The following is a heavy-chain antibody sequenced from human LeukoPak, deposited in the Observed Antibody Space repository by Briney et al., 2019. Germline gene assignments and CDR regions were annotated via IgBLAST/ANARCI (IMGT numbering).Heavy chain of an antibody. CDR2: IKQDGSEK. J-gene: IGHJ4*02. CDR1: GFTFSRYW. Sequence: QPGGSLRLSCAASGFTFSRYWMNWVRQAPGKGLEWVANIKQDGSEKYYVESVKGQFTISRDNAKNSLYLQMNSLRGEDTAVYYCTRTDEGYWGQGTLVTVSS. CDR3: TRTDEGY. V-gene: IGHV3-7*01.